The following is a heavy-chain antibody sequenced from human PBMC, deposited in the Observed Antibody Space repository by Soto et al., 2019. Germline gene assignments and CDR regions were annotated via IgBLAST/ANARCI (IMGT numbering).Heavy chain of an antibody. V-gene: IGHV3-23*01. Sequence: EVQLLESGGGLVQPGGSLRLSCVGSGFFFSSYTMTWVRQAPGKGLEWVSRFSATSEHTYYADSVRGRFTISRDNSKNTLFLQMNSLTAEDTAMYYCAKARDQQWVRLPFDYWGQGILVIVSS. CDR2: FSATSEHT. CDR3: AKARDQQWVRLPFDY. D-gene: IGHD6-19*01. CDR1: GFFFSSYT. J-gene: IGHJ4*02.